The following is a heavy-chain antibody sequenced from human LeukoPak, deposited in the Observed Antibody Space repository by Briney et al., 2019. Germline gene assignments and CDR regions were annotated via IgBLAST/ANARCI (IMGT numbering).Heavy chain of an antibody. D-gene: IGHD1-1*01. CDR1: GYSFATSW. CDR3: ARLGTSHAAHIDY. V-gene: IGHV5-51*01. CDR2: IYPGDSDT. Sequence: GESLKISCKGSGYSFATSWIGWVRQMPGKGLEWMGLIYPGDSDTRYSPSFQAQVTMSADKSISTAYLQWSSLKASDTAMYYCARLGTSHAAHIDYWGQGTLVTVSS. J-gene: IGHJ4*02.